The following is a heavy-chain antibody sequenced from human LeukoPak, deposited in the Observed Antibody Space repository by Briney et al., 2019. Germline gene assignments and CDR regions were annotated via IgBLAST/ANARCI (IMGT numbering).Heavy chain of an antibody. CDR1: GGSISNYF. CDR3: ARSVRYFDSPGAFDI. D-gene: IGHD3-9*01. Sequence: SETLSLTCTISGGSISNYFWSWIRQPPGKGLEWIGYISYSGSTNNHNPSLKSRVTISVDTSKNQSSLKLSSVTAADTAVYYCARSVRYFDSPGAFDIWGQGTMVTVSS. CDR2: ISYSGSTN. V-gene: IGHV4-59*01. J-gene: IGHJ3*02.